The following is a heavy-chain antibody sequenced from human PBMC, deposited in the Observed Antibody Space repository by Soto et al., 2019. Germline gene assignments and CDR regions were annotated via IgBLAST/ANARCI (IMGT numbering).Heavy chain of an antibody. CDR2: IIPIFGTA. Sequence: QVQLVQSGAEVKKPGSSVKVSCKASGATFSSYSINWVRQAPGQGLEWMGEIIPIFGTANYAQKFQGRVTITADESTRTAYMELSSLRSEDTAVYYCARDGGRHSGGIDYWGQGTLVTVSS. CDR3: ARDGGRHSGGIDY. CDR1: GATFSSYS. D-gene: IGHD1-26*01. V-gene: IGHV1-69*01. J-gene: IGHJ4*02.